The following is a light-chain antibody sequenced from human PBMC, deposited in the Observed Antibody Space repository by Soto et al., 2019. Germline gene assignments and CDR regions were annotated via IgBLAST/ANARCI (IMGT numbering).Light chain of an antibody. J-gene: IGKJ3*01. Sequence: DIVLTQSPDTLSLSPGERATLSCRASQSVSSNYLAWYQQKPGQAPRLLIYGASTRATGIPDRFNGSGSGTDFSLTISRLEPEDFAVYYCQQYGSSPLTFGPGTKVEIK. V-gene: IGKV3-20*01. CDR1: QSVSSNY. CDR3: QQYGSSPLT. CDR2: GAS.